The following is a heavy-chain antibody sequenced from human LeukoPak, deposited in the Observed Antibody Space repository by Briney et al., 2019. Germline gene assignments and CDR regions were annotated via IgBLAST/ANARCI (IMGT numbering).Heavy chain of an antibody. V-gene: IGHV4-34*01. CDR1: GGSFSGYY. Sequence: PSETLSLTCAVYGGSFSGYYWSWIRQPPGKGLEWIGEINHSGSTNYNPSLKSRVTISVDTSKNQFSLKLSSATAADTAVYYCARGAIFDYWGQGTLVTVSS. CDR2: INHSGST. J-gene: IGHJ4*02. CDR3: ARGAIFDY. D-gene: IGHD2-2*01.